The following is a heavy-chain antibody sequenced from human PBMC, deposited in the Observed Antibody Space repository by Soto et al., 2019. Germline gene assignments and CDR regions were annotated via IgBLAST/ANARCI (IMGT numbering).Heavy chain of an antibody. V-gene: IGHV1-2*02. CDR2: INPKTAAT. D-gene: IGHD1-26*01. J-gene: IGHJ6*02. Sequence: QVQLVQSGAEVKKSGASVKVSCKASGYSVSDYFIQWVRQAPGQGLEWVAWINPKTAATNYAKKFQGRVSLTWDTSSSTAYMEVTRLRPADTAVYYCARIKWGLDYYNGMDVWGQGTTVIVSS. CDR3: ARIKWGLDYYNGMDV. CDR1: GYSVSDYF.